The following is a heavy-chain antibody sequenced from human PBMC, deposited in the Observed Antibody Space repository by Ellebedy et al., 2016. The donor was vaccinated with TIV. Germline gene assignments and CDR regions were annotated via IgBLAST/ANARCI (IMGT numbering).Heavy chain of an antibody. CDR1: GYTFTDYY. V-gene: IGHV1-2*02. CDR2: TSPKRGST. J-gene: IGHJ4*02. D-gene: IGHD3-10*01. Sequence: AASVKVSCKASGYTFTDYYIHWARQAPGQGFEWLGWTSPKRGSTDYAQKFQGRVTMTRDTSITTASMELSRLRSDDTAVYYCARAPRGASLDYWGQGTLVTVSS. CDR3: ARAPRGASLDY.